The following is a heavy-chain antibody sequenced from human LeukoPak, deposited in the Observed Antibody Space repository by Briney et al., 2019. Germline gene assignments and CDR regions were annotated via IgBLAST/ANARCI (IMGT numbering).Heavy chain of an antibody. CDR2: IYSGGST. CDR1: GFTVSSNY. CDR3: ARVDYGDYGFDY. J-gene: IGHJ4*02. Sequence: GGSLRLSCAASGFTVSSNYMSWVRQAPRKGLEWVSVIYSGGSTYYADSVKGRFTISRDNSKNTLYLQMNSLSAEDMAVYYCARVDYGDYGFDYWGQGTLVTVSS. D-gene: IGHD4-17*01. V-gene: IGHV3-66*01.